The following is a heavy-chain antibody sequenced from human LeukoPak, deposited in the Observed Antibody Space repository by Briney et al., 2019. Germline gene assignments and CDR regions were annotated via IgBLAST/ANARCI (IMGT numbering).Heavy chain of an antibody. CDR1: GASISNSY. D-gene: IGHD3-22*01. CDR3: ARHPQAYYYDSSGYYNDYFDY. V-gene: IGHV4-4*07. CDR2: IQNRGST. Sequence: SETLSLTCTVSGASISNSYWSWIRQPAGKGLEWIGHIQNRGSTIYNPSLGSRVTMSLDTPKNQFSLKLSSVTAADTAVYYCARHPQAYYYDSSGYYNDYFDYWGQGTLVTVSS. J-gene: IGHJ4*02.